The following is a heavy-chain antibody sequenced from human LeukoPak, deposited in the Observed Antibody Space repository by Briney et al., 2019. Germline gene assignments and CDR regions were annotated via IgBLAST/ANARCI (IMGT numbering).Heavy chain of an antibody. Sequence: SETLSLTCTVSGGSINSGGYYWSWIRQPPGKGLDWIGYIDYSGSTKYNPSLKSRVTISVDTSKNHFSLKLYSVTAADTAVYYCARGPLRAVWYFDLWGRGTLVAVSS. V-gene: IGHV4-61*03. CDR1: GGSINSGGYY. J-gene: IGHJ2*01. CDR2: IDYSGST. CDR3: ARGPLRAVWYFDL. D-gene: IGHD2-8*01.